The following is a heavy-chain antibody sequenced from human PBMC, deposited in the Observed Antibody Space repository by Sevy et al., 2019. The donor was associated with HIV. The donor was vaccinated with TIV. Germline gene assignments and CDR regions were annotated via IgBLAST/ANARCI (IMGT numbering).Heavy chain of an antibody. V-gene: IGHV3-30-3*01. CDR2: ISYDGNDK. CDR1: GFAFSNYYA. J-gene: IGHJ6*02. CDR3: YAMDV. D-gene: IGHD4-17*01. Sequence: GGSLRLSCAASGFAFSNYYAMYWVRQAPGKGLKWVALISYDGNDKYYADSVKGRFTMNSLTAEDTAVYYCARPRANYVDNYFFYAMDVWGQGTTVTVSS.